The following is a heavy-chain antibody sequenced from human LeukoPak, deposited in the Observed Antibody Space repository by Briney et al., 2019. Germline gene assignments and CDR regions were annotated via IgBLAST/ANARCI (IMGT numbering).Heavy chain of an antibody. CDR2: IYYSGST. CDR3: ACVVAHRWFDP. CDR1: GGSISSSSYY. Sequence: SETLSLTCTVSGGSISSSSYYWGWIRQPPGKGLEWIGSIYYSGSTYYNPSLKSRVTISVDTSKNQFSLKLSSVTAADTAVYYCACVVAHRWFDPWGQGTLVTVSS. J-gene: IGHJ5*02. D-gene: IGHD2-15*01. V-gene: IGHV4-39*07.